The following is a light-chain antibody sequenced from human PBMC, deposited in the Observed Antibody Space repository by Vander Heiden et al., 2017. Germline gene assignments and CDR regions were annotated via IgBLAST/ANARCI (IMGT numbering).Light chain of an antibody. Sequence: DIQMTQSPSSLSASVGDRVTITCRASQSISSFLNWYQQKPGKAPNLLIYAASNLQSGVPSRFSGSGSGTDFTLTISSLQPEDFATYYCQQSDTTLWTFGQGTKVEIK. V-gene: IGKV1-39*01. CDR2: AAS. J-gene: IGKJ1*01. CDR3: QQSDTTLWT. CDR1: QSISSF.